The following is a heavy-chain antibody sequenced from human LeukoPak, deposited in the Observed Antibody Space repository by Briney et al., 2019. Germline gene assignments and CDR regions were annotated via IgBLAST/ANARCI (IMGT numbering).Heavy chain of an antibody. CDR1: GYSFTSYW. J-gene: IGHJ5*02. Sequence: GESLKISCKGSGYSFTSYWIGWVRQMPGKGLEWMGIIYPVDSDTRYSPAFQGQVTISADKSISTAYLQWSSLEASDTAMYYCARGGQKEPNWFDPWGQGTLVTVSS. CDR3: ARGGQKEPNWFDP. V-gene: IGHV5-51*01. D-gene: IGHD1-26*01. CDR2: IYPVDSDT.